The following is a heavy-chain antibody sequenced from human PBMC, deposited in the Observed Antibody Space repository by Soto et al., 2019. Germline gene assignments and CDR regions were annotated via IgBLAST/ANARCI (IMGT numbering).Heavy chain of an antibody. D-gene: IGHD3-10*01. CDR1: GYTFTGYY. V-gene: IGHV1-2*02. Sequence: QVQLVQSGAEVKKPGASVKVSCKASGYTFTGYYMHWVRQAPGQGLEWMGWINPNSGATNYAKKFQGRVTMTRDTSISTAYMELSRLRSDETAVYYCARELSYYYGSGSYLHYFDYWGQGTLVTVSS. J-gene: IGHJ4*02. CDR2: INPNSGAT. CDR3: ARELSYYYGSGSYLHYFDY.